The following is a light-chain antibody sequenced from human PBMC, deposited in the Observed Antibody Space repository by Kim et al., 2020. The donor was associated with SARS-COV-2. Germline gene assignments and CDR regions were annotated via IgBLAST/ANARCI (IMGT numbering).Light chain of an antibody. Sequence: PGQSVTIPSTGTSNDVVDNKFVSWYQQHPGKAPKVLIYEVTQRPSGVPDRFSGSKSGNTASLTVSGLQPKDEADYYCSSYAGSRFIFGTGTKVTVL. CDR3: SSYAGSRFI. CDR2: EVT. CDR1: SNDVVDNKF. V-gene: IGLV2-8*01. J-gene: IGLJ1*01.